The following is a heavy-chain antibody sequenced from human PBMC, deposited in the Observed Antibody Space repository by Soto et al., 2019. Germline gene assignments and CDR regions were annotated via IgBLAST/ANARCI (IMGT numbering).Heavy chain of an antibody. CDR1: GGSFSGYF. V-gene: IGHV4-34*01. D-gene: IGHD3-22*01. Sequence: SETLSLTCAVYGGSFSGYFWSWIRQPPGKGLEWIGEINHSGSTNYNPSLKSRVTISVDTSKNQFSLKLSSVTAADTAVYYCARGGYYDSSGYYNFDYWGQGTLVTVSS. CDR2: INHSGST. CDR3: ARGGYYDSSGYYNFDY. J-gene: IGHJ4*02.